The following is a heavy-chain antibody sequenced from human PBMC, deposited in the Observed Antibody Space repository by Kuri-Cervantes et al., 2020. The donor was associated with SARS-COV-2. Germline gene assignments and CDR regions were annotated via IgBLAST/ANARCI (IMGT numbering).Heavy chain of an antibody. V-gene: IGHV3-23*01. CDR1: GFTFSSYA. D-gene: IGHD2-2*01. CDR2: ISGSGGST. J-gene: IGHJ3*02. CDR3: ARDQIVVVPAASQYDAFDI. Sequence: GESLKISCAASGFTFSSYAMSWVRQAPGKGLEWVSAISGSGGSTYYADSVKGRFTISRDNSKNTLYLQMNSLRPEDTAVYYCARDQIVVVPAASQYDAFDIWGQGTMVTVSS.